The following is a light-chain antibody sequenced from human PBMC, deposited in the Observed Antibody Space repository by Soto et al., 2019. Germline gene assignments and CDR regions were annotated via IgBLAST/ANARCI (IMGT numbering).Light chain of an antibody. J-gene: IGKJ1*01. CDR1: QRVSSSY. Sequence: EIVLTQSPGTLSLSPGERATLSCRASQRVSSSYLAWYQQKPGQAPRLLIYGASSRATGIPDRFSGSGSGTDFALTISRLEPEDFAVYYCQYYGSSLTWTFGQGTKVEIK. CDR3: QYYGSSLTWT. V-gene: IGKV3-20*01. CDR2: GAS.